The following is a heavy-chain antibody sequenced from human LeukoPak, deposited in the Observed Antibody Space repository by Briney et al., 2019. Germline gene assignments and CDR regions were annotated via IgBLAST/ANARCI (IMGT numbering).Heavy chain of an antibody. Sequence: GGSLRLSCAASGFTFSSYGMHWVRRAPGKGLEWVAVISYDGSNKYYADSVKGRFTISRDNSKNTLYLQMNSLRAEDTAVYYCAKDPQHYYGSGSYIDYWGQGTLVTVSS. CDR1: GFTFSSYG. CDR2: ISYDGSNK. J-gene: IGHJ4*02. CDR3: AKDPQHYYGSGSYIDY. V-gene: IGHV3-30*18. D-gene: IGHD3-10*01.